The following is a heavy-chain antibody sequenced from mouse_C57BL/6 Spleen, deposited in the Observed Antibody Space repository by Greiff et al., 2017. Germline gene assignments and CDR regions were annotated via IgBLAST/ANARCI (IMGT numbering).Heavy chain of an antibody. CDR2: IYPGSGNT. J-gene: IGHJ2*01. CDR3: AREGLWLREGYYFDY. D-gene: IGHD2-2*01. V-gene: IGHV1-76*01. Sequence: VQLQQSGAELVRPGASVKLSCKASGYTFTDYYINWVKQRPGQGLEWIARIYPGSGNTYYNEKFKGKATLTAEKSSSTAYMQLSSLTSEDSAVYFCAREGLWLREGYYFDYWGQGTTLTVSS. CDR1: GYTFTDYY.